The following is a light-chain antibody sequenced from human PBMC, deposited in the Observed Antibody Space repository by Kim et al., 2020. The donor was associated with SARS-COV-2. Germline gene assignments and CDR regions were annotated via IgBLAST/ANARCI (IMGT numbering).Light chain of an antibody. Sequence: SSSLPPPPSFSVAPGPPARLPCGGNNIGSKSVHWYQQKPVPAPVLVIYYDSDRPSGIPERFSGSNSGNTATLTISRVEAGDEADYYCQVWDSSSDHPVFGGGTQLT. CDR2: YDS. CDR3: QVWDSSSDHPV. V-gene: IGLV3-21*04. CDR1: NIGSKS. J-gene: IGLJ3*02.